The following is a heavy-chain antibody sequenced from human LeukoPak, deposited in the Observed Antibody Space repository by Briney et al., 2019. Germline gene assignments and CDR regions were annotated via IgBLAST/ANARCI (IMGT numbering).Heavy chain of an antibody. Sequence: GESLKISCKGSGYTFTSYWIGWVRQMPGKGLEWMGIIHPGDSDTRYSPSLQGQVTISADKSISTACLQWSSLKASDTAIYYCARGHPLVEPAGAYDNWGQGTLVTVSS. CDR3: ARGHPLVEPAGAYDN. V-gene: IGHV5-51*01. CDR2: IHPGDSDT. CDR1: GYTFTSYW. D-gene: IGHD2-2*01. J-gene: IGHJ4*02.